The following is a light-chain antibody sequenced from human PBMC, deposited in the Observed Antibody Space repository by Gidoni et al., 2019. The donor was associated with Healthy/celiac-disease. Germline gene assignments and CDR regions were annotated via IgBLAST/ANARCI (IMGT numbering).Light chain of an antibody. CDR2: EVS. J-gene: IGLJ1*01. Sequence: QSALTQPPSASGSPGQSVTISCTGTSSDVGGYNYVSWYQQHPGKAPKLMNYEVSKRPSGVPDRFSGSKSGNTASLTVSGLQAEDEADYYCSSYAGSKGYVFGTGTKVTVL. CDR1: SSDVGGYNY. V-gene: IGLV2-8*01. CDR3: SSYAGSKGYV.